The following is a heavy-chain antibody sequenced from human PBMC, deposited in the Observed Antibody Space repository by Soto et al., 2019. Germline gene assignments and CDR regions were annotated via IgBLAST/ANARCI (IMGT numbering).Heavy chain of an antibody. CDR1: GFTFSSYS. CDR3: ARDRHPSGYSLDYYYYYYMDV. CDR2: ISSSSSTI. V-gene: IGHV3-48*01. J-gene: IGHJ6*03. D-gene: IGHD3-22*01. Sequence: GGSLRLSCAASGFTFSSYSMNWVRQAPGKGLEWVSYISSSSSTIYYADSVKGRFTISRDNAKNSLYLQMNSLRAEDTAVYYCARDRHPSGYSLDYYYYYYMDVWGKGTTVTVSS.